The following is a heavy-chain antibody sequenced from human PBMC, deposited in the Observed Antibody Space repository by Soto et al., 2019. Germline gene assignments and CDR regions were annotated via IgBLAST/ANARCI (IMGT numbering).Heavy chain of an antibody. CDR2: IKTYTDGGTT. CDR1: GFIFSNAW. Sequence: PGGSLRLSCAASGFIFSNAWMNWVRQAPGKGLEWVGRIKTYTDGGTTDYAAPVKGRFTISRDDSQNTLYLDVNSLRTEDTAVYYCTTKRGYRDGPPGVFDYWGQGTQVTVSS. CDR3: TTKRGYRDGPPGVFDY. J-gene: IGHJ4*02. D-gene: IGHD5-18*01. V-gene: IGHV3-15*07.